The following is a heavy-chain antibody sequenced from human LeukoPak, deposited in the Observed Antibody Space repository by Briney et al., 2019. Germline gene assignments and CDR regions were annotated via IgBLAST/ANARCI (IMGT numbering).Heavy chain of an antibody. Sequence: GASVKVSCKASGYTFTGYYMHWVRQAPGQGLEWMGWINPNGGGTNYAQKFQGRVAMTRDTSISTAYMELSRLRSDDTAVYYCARGTWSGYGPVGYMDVWGKGTTVTVSS. CDR2: INPNGGGT. D-gene: IGHD5-12*01. V-gene: IGHV1-2*02. CDR1: GYTFTGYY. J-gene: IGHJ6*03. CDR3: ARGTWSGYGPVGYMDV.